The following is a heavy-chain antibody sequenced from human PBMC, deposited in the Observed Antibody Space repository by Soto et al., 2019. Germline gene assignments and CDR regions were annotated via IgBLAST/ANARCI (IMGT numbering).Heavy chain of an antibody. J-gene: IGHJ6*02. CDR2: IYYSGST. CDR1: GGSISSYY. D-gene: IGHD6-19*01. Sequence: SETLSLTCTVSGGSISSYYWSWIRQPPGKGLEWIGYIYYSGSTNYNPSLKSRVTISVDTSKNQFSLKLSSVTAADTAVYYCARDNGVVVAGSGYYYGMDVWGQGTTVTVSS. V-gene: IGHV4-59*01. CDR3: ARDNGVVVAGSGYYYGMDV.